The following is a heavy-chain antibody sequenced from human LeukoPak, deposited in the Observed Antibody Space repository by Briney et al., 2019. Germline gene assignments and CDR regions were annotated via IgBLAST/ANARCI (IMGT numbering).Heavy chain of an antibody. CDR2: IYTSGST. Sequence: SETLSLTGTGSGDSISNFYWSWIRQPAGKGLEWIGRIYTSGSTNYNPSLKSRVTMSVDTSKNQFSLKLSSVTAADTAVYYCARDVVAAPGTWDYWGQGTLVTVSS. CDR1: GDSISNFY. V-gene: IGHV4-4*07. CDR3: ARDVVAAPGTWDY. J-gene: IGHJ4*02. D-gene: IGHD6-13*01.